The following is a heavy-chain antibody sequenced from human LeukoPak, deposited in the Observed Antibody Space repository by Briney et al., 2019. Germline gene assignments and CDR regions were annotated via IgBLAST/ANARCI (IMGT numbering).Heavy chain of an antibody. CDR2: INPEGGDK. J-gene: IGHJ4*02. D-gene: IGHD2/OR15-2a*01. CDR1: GFTFSRHR. V-gene: IGHV3-7*03. CDR3: ARLNGTTTVFDY. Sequence: PGGSLRLSCVASGFTFSRHRMTWVRQAPGKGLERLANINPEGGDKVYLDSVKGRFTMSRDNDWNTLYLQMDSLRVDDTAVYYCARLNGTTTVFDYWSQGTLVTVSS.